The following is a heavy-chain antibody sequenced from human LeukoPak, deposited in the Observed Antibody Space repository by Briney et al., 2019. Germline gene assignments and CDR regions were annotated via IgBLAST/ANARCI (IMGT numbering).Heavy chain of an antibody. J-gene: IGHJ4*02. V-gene: IGHV3-48*04. CDR2: ISSSSSTI. D-gene: IGHD1-26*01. Sequence: GGSLRLSCAASGFTFSSYSMNWVRQAPGKGLEWVSYISSSSSTIYYADSVKGRFTISRDNAKNSLYLQMNSLRAEDTAVYYCARDMSTGSYPNLPTYFDYWGQGTLVTVSS. CDR3: ARDMSTGSYPNLPTYFDY. CDR1: GFTFSSYS.